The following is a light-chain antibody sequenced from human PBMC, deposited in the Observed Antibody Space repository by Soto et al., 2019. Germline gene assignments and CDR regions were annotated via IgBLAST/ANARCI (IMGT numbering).Light chain of an antibody. J-gene: IGLJ3*02. CDR3: CSYAGSYTLV. V-gene: IGLV2-23*01. Sequence: QSALTQPASVSGSPGQSITISCTGTSSDVGTYDLVSWYQQHPGKAPKLMIFETTKRPSGISSRFSASKSGNKASLTISGLQADDEADYYCCSYAGSYTLVFGGGTKLTVL. CDR2: ETT. CDR1: SSDVGTYDL.